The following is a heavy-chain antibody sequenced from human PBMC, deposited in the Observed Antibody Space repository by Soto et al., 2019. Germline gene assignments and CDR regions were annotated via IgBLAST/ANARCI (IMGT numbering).Heavy chain of an antibody. Sequence: QVQLQESGPGLVKPSETLSLTCSVSGGSIGSYYWSWIRQPPGKGLEWIGYIYYSGSTNYNPSLKRRVTLSVDTAKNKFARKLSSVTAADTAVYYCARGGWRQIDYWGQGTLVTVSS. CDR3: ARGGWRQIDY. CDR1: GGSIGSYY. V-gene: IGHV4-59*08. J-gene: IGHJ4*02. D-gene: IGHD3-3*01. CDR2: IYYSGST.